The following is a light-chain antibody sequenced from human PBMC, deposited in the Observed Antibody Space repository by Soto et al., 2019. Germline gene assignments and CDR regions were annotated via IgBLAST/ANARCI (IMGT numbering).Light chain of an antibody. V-gene: IGKV3-15*01. J-gene: IGKJ4*02. CDR3: QQYHNWPPLT. CDR1: QSVSGT. Sequence: EIVMTQSPATLSVSPGERATLSCRASQSVSGTLAWYQQKPGQAPRLLIYGASTRATGIPARFSGSGSGTEFTLTISSLQSEDFAVYYCQQYHNWPPLTFGGGTKVEIK. CDR2: GAS.